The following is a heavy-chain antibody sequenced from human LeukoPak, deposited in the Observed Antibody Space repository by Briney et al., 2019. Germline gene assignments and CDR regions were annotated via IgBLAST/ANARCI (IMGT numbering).Heavy chain of an antibody. CDR2: IYYSGST. D-gene: IGHD1-26*01. CDR1: GGSISSYY. J-gene: IGHJ3*02. CDR3: ARVVVGATLVGYAFDI. V-gene: IGHV4-59*01. Sequence: ASETLSLTCTVSGGSISSYYWSWIRQPPGKGLEWIGYIYYSGSTNYNPSLKSRVTISVDTSKNQFSLKLSSVTAADTAVYYCARVVVGATLVGYAFDIWGQGTMVTVSS.